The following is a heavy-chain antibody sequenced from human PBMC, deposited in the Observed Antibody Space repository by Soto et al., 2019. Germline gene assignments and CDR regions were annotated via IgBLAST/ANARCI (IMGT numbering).Heavy chain of an antibody. CDR2: IYYSGST. CDR1: GGSISSGGYC. CDR3: ATNHVLRFLEWLPGYYYYGMDV. J-gene: IGHJ6*02. V-gene: IGHV4-31*03. D-gene: IGHD3-3*01. Sequence: SETLSLTCTVSGGSISSGGYCWSWIRQHPGKGLEWIGYIYYSGSTYYNPSLKSRVTISVDTSKNQFSLKLSSVTAADTAVYYCATNHVLRFLEWLPGYYYYGMDVWGQGTTVTVSS.